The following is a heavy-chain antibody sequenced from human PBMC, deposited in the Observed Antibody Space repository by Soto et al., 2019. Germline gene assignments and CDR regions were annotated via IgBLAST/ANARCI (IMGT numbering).Heavy chain of an antibody. D-gene: IGHD3-10*01. CDR3: FVLLWFGELLSGDH. J-gene: IGHJ4*02. CDR2: IRSNGDGGTA. CDR1: GFTFNNAW. V-gene: IGHV3-15*01. Sequence: EVQLVEAGGGLVKPGGSVRLSCAASGFTFNNAWMNWVRQAPGRGLEWVGRIRSNGDGGTADYSSFVKDRFTISRDDPKNTVYLEMSRLGTEDTAVYYCFVLLWFGELLSGDHWGQGTQVTVSS.